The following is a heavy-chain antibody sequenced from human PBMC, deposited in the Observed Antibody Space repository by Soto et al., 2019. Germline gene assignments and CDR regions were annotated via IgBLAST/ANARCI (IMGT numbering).Heavy chain of an antibody. J-gene: IGHJ4*02. CDR1: GFTFSDYY. D-gene: IGHD1-1*01. CDR3: ARSGDNYNRLDY. CDR2: SSNSGTFS. Sequence: GGSLRLACGGSGFTFSDYYIIWIGQAPGKGLEWISYSSNSGTFSRYADSVKGRFSTSRDNTKNLLYLQMNSLRAEDTAVYYCARSGDNYNRLDYWGQGTPVTVSS. V-gene: IGHV3-11*06.